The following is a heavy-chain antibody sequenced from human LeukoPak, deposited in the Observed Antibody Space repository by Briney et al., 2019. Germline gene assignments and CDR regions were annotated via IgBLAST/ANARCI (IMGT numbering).Heavy chain of an antibody. CDR1: GFTFSTYA. V-gene: IGHV3-48*03. J-gene: IGHJ4*02. Sequence: PGGSLRLSCAASGFTFSTYAMSWVRQAPGKGLEWVSYISSNDNTIHYADSVKGRFTISRDNAKTSLYLHMNSLRAEDTAVYYCARGLATTVTTGPYHFDSWGQGTLVTVSS. CDR2: ISSNDNTI. D-gene: IGHD4-17*01. CDR3: ARGLATTVTTGPYHFDS.